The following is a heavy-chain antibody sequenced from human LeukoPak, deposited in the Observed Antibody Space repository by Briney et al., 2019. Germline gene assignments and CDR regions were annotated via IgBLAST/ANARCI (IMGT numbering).Heavy chain of an antibody. D-gene: IGHD3-10*01. CDR1: GFTFSIYS. CDR3: ARRLLLWFGELV. J-gene: IGHJ4*02. CDR2: ISTSSSYI. Sequence: GGSLSLSCAASGFTFSIYSMNWVRQAPGKGLEWVSSISTSSSYIYYADSVKGRFTISRDNSKNTLYLQMNSLRAEDTAVYYCARRLLLWFGELVWGQGTLVTVSS. V-gene: IGHV3-21*04.